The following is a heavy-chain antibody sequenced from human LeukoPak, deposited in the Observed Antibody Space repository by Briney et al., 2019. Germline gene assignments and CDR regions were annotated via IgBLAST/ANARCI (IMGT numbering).Heavy chain of an antibody. CDR1: GYTFTSYD. CDR2: MNPNSGNT. D-gene: IGHD3-3*01. J-gene: IGHJ4*02. CDR3: ARTSPASGYDFWSGYYLWHSPYYFDY. V-gene: IGHV1-8*01. Sequence: ASVKVSCKASGYTFTSYDINWVRQAPGQGLEWMGWMNPNSGNTGYAQKFQGRVTMTRNTSISTAYMELSSLRSEDTAVYYCARTSPASGYDFWSGYYLWHSPYYFDYWGQGTLVTVSS.